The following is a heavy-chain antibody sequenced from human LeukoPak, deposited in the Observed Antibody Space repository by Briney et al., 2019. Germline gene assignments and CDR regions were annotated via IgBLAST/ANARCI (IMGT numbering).Heavy chain of an antibody. V-gene: IGHV3-30*02. D-gene: IGHD2-15*01. CDR3: AKGPQGGTYIVGVDY. CDR2: IRYDGSNK. Sequence: PGGSLRLSCAASGFTFSSYDMHWVRQAPGKGLEWVAFIRYDGSNKYYADSVKGRFTISRDNSKNTLYLQMNSLRAEDTAVYYCAKGPQGGTYIVGVDYWGQGTLVTVSS. CDR1: GFTFSSYD. J-gene: IGHJ4*02.